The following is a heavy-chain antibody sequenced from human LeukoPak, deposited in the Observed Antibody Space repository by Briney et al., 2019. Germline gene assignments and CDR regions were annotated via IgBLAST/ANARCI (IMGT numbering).Heavy chain of an antibody. CDR3: AIRVVPLEGEEWGFIGDY. Sequence: SETLSLTCTVSGGSISSYYWSWIRQPAGKGLEWIGRIYASGSTNYNPSLKSRVAFLLDTSKSQFSLKLTSVSAADTAMYFCAIRVVPLEGEEWGFIGDYWGQGILVTVSS. V-gene: IGHV4-4*07. CDR2: IYASGST. CDR1: GGSISSYY. D-gene: IGHD3-10*01. J-gene: IGHJ4*02.